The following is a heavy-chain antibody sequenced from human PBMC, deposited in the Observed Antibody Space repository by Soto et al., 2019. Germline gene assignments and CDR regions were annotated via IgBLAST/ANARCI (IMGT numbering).Heavy chain of an antibody. J-gene: IGHJ4*02. D-gene: IGHD2-15*01. Sequence: GESLKISCMGSGYTFTDYWIGWVRQMPGKGLEWMGIIYPDDSDVRYSPSFQGQVTMSVDKSSNTAYLQWTSLKASDTAIYYCARQSSDTYSDYFDSWCQGTLVTVSS. V-gene: IGHV5-51*01. CDR1: GYTFTDYW. CDR2: IYPDDSDV. CDR3: ARQSSDTYSDYFDS.